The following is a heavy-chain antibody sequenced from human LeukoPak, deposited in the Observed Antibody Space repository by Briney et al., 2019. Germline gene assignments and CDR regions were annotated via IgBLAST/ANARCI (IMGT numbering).Heavy chain of an antibody. CDR1: GGSISSYY. V-gene: IGHV4-59*08. D-gene: IGHD3-10*01. CDR2: IYYSGST. CDR3: ARHRWLGDSPGVAP. J-gene: IGHJ5*02. Sequence: PSETLSLTCTVSGGSISSYYWSWIRQPPGKGLEWIGYIYYSGSTNYNPSLKSRVTISVDTSKNQFSLKLSSVTAADTAVYYCARHRWLGDSPGVAPWGQGTLFTVSS.